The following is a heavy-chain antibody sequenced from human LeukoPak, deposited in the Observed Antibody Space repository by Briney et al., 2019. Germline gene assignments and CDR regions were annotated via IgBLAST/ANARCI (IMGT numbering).Heavy chain of an antibody. V-gene: IGHV4-34*01. J-gene: IGHJ4*02. CDR3: ARGYLSGSGYSD. CDR1: GGSLSGYY. Sequence: PSETLSLPCAVYGGSLSGYYGSWIRQPPGKGLEWIGEINHSGSTNYNPSLKSRVTRSVDTSKNQFSLKPSSVTAADTAVYYCARGYLSGSGYSDWGQGTLVTVSS. CDR2: INHSGST. D-gene: IGHD2-15*01.